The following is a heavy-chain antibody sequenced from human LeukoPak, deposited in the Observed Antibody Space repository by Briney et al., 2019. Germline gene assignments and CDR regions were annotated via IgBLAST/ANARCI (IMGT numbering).Heavy chain of an antibody. Sequence: PGGSLRLSCAASGFTFSSYAMSWVRQAAGKWLEWVSSTSSSGETTYYADSVKGRVTISRDNSRNTLYLQMNSLRAEDTAVYYCAKDRPNYYGTNGHYYRRDGDCWGQGTLVTVSS. V-gene: IGHV3-23*01. J-gene: IGHJ4*02. D-gene: IGHD3-22*01. CDR3: AKDRPNYYGTNGHYYRRDGDC. CDR2: TSSSGETT. CDR1: GFTFSSYA.